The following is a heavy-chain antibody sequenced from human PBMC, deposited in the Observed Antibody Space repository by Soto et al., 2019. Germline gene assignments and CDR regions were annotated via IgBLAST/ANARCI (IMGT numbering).Heavy chain of an antibody. CDR3: ASSYSSSSGYYYGMDV. V-gene: IGHV5-51*01. D-gene: IGHD6-6*01. J-gene: IGHJ6*02. CDR1: GYKFSDFW. Sequence: GESLKISCKGSGYKFSDFWIGWVRQMSGKGLEWIGIIYPGDSDTRYSPSFQGQVTISADKSISTAYLQWSSLKASDTAMYYCASSYSSSSGYYYGMDVWGQGTKVTVSS. CDR2: IYPGDSDT.